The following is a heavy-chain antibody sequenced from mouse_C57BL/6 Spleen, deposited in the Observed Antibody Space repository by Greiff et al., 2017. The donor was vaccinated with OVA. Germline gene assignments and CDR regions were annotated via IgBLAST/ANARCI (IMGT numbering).Heavy chain of an antibody. J-gene: IGHJ4*01. CDR3: ARWSGYGSSYDYAMDY. Sequence: EVKLMESEGGLVQPGSSMKLSCTASGFTFSDYYMAWVRQVPEKGLEWVANINYDGSSTYYLDSLKSRFIISRDNAKNILYLQMSSLKSEDTATYYCARWSGYGSSYDYAMDYWGQGTSVTVSS. D-gene: IGHD1-1*01. CDR1: GFTFSDYY. CDR2: INYDGSST. V-gene: IGHV5-16*01.